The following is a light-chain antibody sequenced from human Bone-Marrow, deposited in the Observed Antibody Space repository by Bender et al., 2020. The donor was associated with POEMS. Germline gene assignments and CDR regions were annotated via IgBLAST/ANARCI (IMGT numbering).Light chain of an antibody. Sequence: QSVLTQPRSVSGSPGQSITISCTGASSDVANYNFVSWYQQHPGKAPKLIIYDVTNRPSGISSRFSGSKSGNTASLTISGLQAEDAADYYCCSYTSITTNVMFGGGTRVTVL. CDR1: SSDVANYNF. J-gene: IGLJ3*02. CDR2: DVT. V-gene: IGLV2-14*03. CDR3: CSYTSITTNVM.